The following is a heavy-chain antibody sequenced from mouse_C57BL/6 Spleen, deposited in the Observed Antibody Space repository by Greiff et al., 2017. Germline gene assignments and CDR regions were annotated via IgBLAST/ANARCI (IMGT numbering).Heavy chain of an antibody. D-gene: IGHD2-2*01. V-gene: IGHV2-5*01. CDR1: GFSFTSYG. J-gene: IGHJ4*01. Sequence: VKLMESGPGLVQPSQSLSITCTVSGFSFTSYGVHWVRQSPGKGLEWLGVIWRGGSTDYNAAFMSRLSITKDNAKSQVFFRMNSLQADDTAIYYCAKNGYYYAMDYWGQGTSVTVSA. CDR2: IWRGGST. CDR3: AKNGYYYAMDY.